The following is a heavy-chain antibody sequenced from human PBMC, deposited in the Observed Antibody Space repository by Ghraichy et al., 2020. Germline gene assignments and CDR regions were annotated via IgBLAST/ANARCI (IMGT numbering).Heavy chain of an antibody. CDR1: GGSISSSNW. CDR3: ARGQTYGTDRKIRFLEWLIRDAFDI. V-gene: IGHV4-4*02. CDR2: IYHSGST. D-gene: IGHD3-3*01. Sequence: SETLSLTCAVSGGSISSSNWWSWVRQPPGKGLEWIGEIYHSGSTNYNPSLKSRVTISVDKSKNQFSLKLSSVTAADTAVYYCARGQTYGTDRKIRFLEWLIRDAFDIWGQGTMVTVSS. J-gene: IGHJ3*02.